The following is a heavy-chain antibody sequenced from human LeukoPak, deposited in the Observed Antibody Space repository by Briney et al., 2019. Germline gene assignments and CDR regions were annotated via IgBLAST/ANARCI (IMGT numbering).Heavy chain of an antibody. Sequence: SETLSLTCTVSGGSISSSSYYWGWIRQPPGKGLEWSGSIYYSGNTYYNPSLKSRVTISVDTSKNQFSLKLSSVTAADTAVYDCARQFSYYDFWSGYPFDYWGQGTLVTVSS. V-gene: IGHV4-39*01. CDR3: ARQFSYYDFWSGYPFDY. CDR2: IYYSGNT. CDR1: GGSISSSSYY. D-gene: IGHD3-3*01. J-gene: IGHJ4*02.